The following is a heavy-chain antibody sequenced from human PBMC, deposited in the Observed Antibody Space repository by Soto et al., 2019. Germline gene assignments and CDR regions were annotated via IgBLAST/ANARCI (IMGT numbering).Heavy chain of an antibody. CDR3: ARLGGSDYKLETGYYYYGMDV. D-gene: IGHD1-26*01. J-gene: IGHJ6*02. CDR2: IYYSGST. CDR1: GGSVSSGSYY. Sequence: PSETLSLTCTVSGGSVSSGSYYWSWIRQPPGKGLEWIGYIYYSGSTNYNPSLKSRVTISVDTSKNQFSLKLSSVTAADTAVYYCARLGGSDYKLETGYYYYGMDVWGQGTTVTVSS. V-gene: IGHV4-61*01.